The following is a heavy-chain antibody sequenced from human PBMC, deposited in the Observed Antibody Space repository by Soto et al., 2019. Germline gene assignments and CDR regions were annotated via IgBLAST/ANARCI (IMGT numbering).Heavy chain of an antibody. CDR2: IDPSDSYI. D-gene: IGHD1-7*01. Sequence: GESLKISCQASGYTLTNYYIAWVRQVPGKGLEWMGRIDPSDSYIKYSPSFEGHVTMSVDKSISTAFLQWSRLEASDTAMYFCAIPLARTTPFDYWGQGSLVTVSS. V-gene: IGHV5-10-1*01. CDR3: AIPLARTTPFDY. J-gene: IGHJ4*02. CDR1: GYTLTNYY.